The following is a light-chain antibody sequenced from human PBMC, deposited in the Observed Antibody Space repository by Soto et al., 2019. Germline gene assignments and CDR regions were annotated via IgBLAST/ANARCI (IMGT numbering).Light chain of an antibody. Sequence: DIQMTQSPSSLSASVGDRFTITCRASQSIVNYLNWYQQRPGKAPNLLIYAASSLQSGVPSRFSGSESGTDFTLTISSLQPEDFATYYCQQSYSNQWTFGQGTKVDIK. CDR3: QQSYSNQWT. V-gene: IGKV1-39*01. J-gene: IGKJ1*01. CDR1: QSIVNY. CDR2: AAS.